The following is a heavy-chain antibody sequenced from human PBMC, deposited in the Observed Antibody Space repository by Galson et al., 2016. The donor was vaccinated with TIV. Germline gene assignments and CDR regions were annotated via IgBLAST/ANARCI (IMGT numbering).Heavy chain of an antibody. CDR1: GIPVSENY. CDR3: ARDRVDYFYS. V-gene: IGHV3-7*01. Sequence: SLRLSCAASGIPVSENYMTWVRQAPGKGLEWVANINQAGSEKFYVDSLKGRISISKDNAKNTVYLQMNNLRAEDTAVYFCARDRVDYFYSWGQGTLVTVSS. J-gene: IGHJ4*02. CDR2: INQAGSEK. D-gene: IGHD2-15*01.